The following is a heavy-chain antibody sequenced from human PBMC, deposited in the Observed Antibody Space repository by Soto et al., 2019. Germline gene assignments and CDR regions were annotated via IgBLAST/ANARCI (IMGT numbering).Heavy chain of an antibody. CDR1: GGSISSYF. CDR2: IYYSGST. J-gene: IGHJ4*02. CDR3: ARGVAH. Sequence: SETLSLTCTVSGGSISSYFWSWIRQPPGKGLEWIGYIYYSGSTSSNPSLKSRVTISVDTSKNQFSLKLSSVTDADTAVYYCARGVAHWGQGTLVTVSS. D-gene: IGHD2-15*01. V-gene: IGHV4-59*12.